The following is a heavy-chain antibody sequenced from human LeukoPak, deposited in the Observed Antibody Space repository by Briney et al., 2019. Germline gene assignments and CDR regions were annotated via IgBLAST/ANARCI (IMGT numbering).Heavy chain of an antibody. CDR2: IYNSGST. D-gene: IGHD1-26*01. V-gene: IGHV4-59*01. CDR1: GGSISRYY. J-gene: IGHJ4*02. Sequence: PSETLSLTCTVSGGSISRYYWSWIRQPPGKGLEWIGYIYNSGSTNYNPSLKSRVTISGDMSKNQFSLKLSSVTAADTAVYYCARGTASYSGSYPSHFDYWGQGTLVTVSS. CDR3: ARGTASYSGSYPSHFDY.